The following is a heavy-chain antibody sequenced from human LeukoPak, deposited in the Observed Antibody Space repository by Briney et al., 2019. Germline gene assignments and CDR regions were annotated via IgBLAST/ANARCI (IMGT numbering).Heavy chain of an antibody. CDR1: GGTFSSYA. CDR2: IIPILGIA. D-gene: IGHD2-15*01. V-gene: IGHV1-69*04. CDR3: ARDGGYCSGGSCYTVSVWFDP. Sequence: SVKVSCKASGGTFSSYAISWVRQAPGQGLEWMGRIIPILGIANYAQKFQGRVTITADKSTSTAYMELSSLRSEDTAVYCCARDGGYCSGGSCYTVSVWFDPWGQGTLVTVSS. J-gene: IGHJ5*02.